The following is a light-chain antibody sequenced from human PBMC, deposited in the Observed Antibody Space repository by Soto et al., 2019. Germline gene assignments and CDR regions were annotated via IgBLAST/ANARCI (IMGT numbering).Light chain of an antibody. Sequence: QSVLTQPASVSGSPGQSITISCTGTSSDVGGYNYVSWYQHHPGKAPKIMIYEVSNRPSGVSNRFSGSKSGNTASLTISGLQAEDEADYYCNSYTSTTTRVFGGGTKLTVL. CDR1: SSDVGGYNY. J-gene: IGLJ2*01. CDR2: EVS. V-gene: IGLV2-14*01. CDR3: NSYTSTTTRV.